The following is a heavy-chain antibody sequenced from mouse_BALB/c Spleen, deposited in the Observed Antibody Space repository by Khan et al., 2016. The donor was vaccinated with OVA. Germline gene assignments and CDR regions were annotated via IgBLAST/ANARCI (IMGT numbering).Heavy chain of an antibody. Sequence: QVQLQQSGAELARPGASVKMSCKASGYIFTNYMMHWVKQRPGQGLEWIGDINPSNDYSNYNQNFKDKATLTADKSSSTAYMQLSSLTSEDSAVYYWASGGYVSFGFWCLGTLVTVSS. J-gene: IGHJ3*01. V-gene: IGHV1-4*01. CDR2: INPSNDYS. D-gene: IGHD1-1*01. CDR1: GYIFTNYM. CDR3: ASGGYVSFGF.